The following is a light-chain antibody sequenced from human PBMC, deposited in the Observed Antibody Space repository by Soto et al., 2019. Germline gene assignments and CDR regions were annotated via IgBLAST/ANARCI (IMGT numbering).Light chain of an antibody. CDR2: DDD. V-gene: IGLV3-21*02. J-gene: IGLJ1*01. Sequence: SYELSQPPSVSVAPGQTARIACGGHKIGTKNVHWFQQKPGQAPVLVVSDDDDRPSGIPERFSGSNSGNTATLTISRVEAGDEADYYCQVWDRSSDHYVFGTGTKFAVL. CDR1: KIGTKN. CDR3: QVWDRSSDHYV.